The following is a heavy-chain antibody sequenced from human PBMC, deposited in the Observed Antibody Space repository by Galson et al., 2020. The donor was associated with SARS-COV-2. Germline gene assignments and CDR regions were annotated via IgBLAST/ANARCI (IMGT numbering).Heavy chain of an antibody. CDR2: IYYSGRST. V-gene: IGHV4-39*07. Sequence: ASETLSLTCTVSGGFIIGSTYYWAWIRQPPGKGLEWIANIYYSGRSTYYNPPLKSRVTISVDTSENQFSLKLSCVTAADTAVYYCATHWIGGRQFEYWGHGTLVTVSS. CDR1: GGFIIGSTYY. CDR3: ATHWIGGRQFEY. D-gene: IGHD1-1*01. J-gene: IGHJ4*01.